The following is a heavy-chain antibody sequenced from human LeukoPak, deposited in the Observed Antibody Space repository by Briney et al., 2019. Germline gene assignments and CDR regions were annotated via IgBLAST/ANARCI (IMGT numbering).Heavy chain of an antibody. J-gene: IGHJ4*02. CDR3: ARSLTTLTYEGY. CDR1: GFTFSSYM. CDR2: INSGSTYT. V-gene: IGHV3-21*01. D-gene: IGHD1-1*01. Sequence: GGSLRLSCEASGFTFSSYMMNWVRQAPGKGLEWVSSINSGSTYTYYTESVKGRFTVSRDNAKNSLFLQMNSLRAEDTAIYYCARSLTTLTYEGYWGQGTLVTVSS.